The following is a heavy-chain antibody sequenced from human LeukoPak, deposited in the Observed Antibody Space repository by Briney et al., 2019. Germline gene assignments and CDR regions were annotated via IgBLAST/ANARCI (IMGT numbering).Heavy chain of an antibody. CDR2: ISTSSSAI. CDR3: ARDNSGGNSGMDY. Sequence: GGSLRLSCAASGFTFGSYTMNWVRQAPGKGLEWVSYISTSSSAIYYADSVKGRFIISRDNARNSLYLQMNSLRDEDTAVYYCARDNSGGNSGMDYWGQGTLVAVSS. J-gene: IGHJ4*02. CDR1: GFTFGSYT. V-gene: IGHV3-48*02. D-gene: IGHD4-23*01.